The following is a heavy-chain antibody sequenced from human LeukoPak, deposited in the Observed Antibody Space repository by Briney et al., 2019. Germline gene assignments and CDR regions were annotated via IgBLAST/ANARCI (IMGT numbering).Heavy chain of an antibody. V-gene: IGHV3-30*02. CDR1: GLSFRTCG. CDR3: AFDPGY. D-gene: IGHD7-27*01. CDR2: IRFDGSNT. J-gene: IGHJ4*02. Sequence: GGSLRLSCAASGLSFRTCGMHWVRQAPGKGLEWVAFIRFDGSNTYYADSVKGRFTISRDNSKNTLYLQMNRLTVEATAVYYCAFDPGYWGQGTLVTVSS.